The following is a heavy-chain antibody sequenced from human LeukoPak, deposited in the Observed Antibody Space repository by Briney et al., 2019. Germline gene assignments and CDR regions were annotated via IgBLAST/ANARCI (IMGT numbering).Heavy chain of an antibody. CDR3: ARAVRSSWYSFDY. Sequence: SVKVSCKASGYTFTGYFMHWVRQAPGQGLEWMEWINPNSGETNYAQKFQGRVTMTRDTSISTTYMELSRLRSDDTAVYYCARAVRSSWYSFDYWGQGTLVTVSS. CDR2: INPNSGET. D-gene: IGHD6-13*01. V-gene: IGHV1-2*02. J-gene: IGHJ4*02. CDR1: GYTFTGYF.